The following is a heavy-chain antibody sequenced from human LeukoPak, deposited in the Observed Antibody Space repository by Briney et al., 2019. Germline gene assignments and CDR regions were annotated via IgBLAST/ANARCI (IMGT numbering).Heavy chain of an antibody. CDR2: ISGSGGST. D-gene: IGHD1-26*01. V-gene: IGHV3-23*01. Sequence: GGSLGLSCAASGFTFSSYGMSWVRQAPGKGLEWVSAISGSGGSTYYADSVKGRFTISRDNSKNTLYLQMNSLRAEDTAVYYCAKDRVGAILYFDSWGQGTLVTVSS. CDR3: AKDRVGAILYFDS. CDR1: GFTFSSYG. J-gene: IGHJ4*02.